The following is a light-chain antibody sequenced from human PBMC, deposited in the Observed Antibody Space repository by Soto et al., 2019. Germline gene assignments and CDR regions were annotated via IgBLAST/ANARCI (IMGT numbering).Light chain of an antibody. J-gene: IGKJ1*01. CDR3: QQRSNWPPWT. CDR1: QSVRSY. V-gene: IGKV3-11*01. Sequence: EIVLTQSPATLSLSPGERATLSCRASQSVRSYLAWYQHKPGQAPRLLIYGASNRATGIPARFSGSGSGTDFTLTISSLEPEDFAVYYCQQRSNWPPWTFGQGTKVEIK. CDR2: GAS.